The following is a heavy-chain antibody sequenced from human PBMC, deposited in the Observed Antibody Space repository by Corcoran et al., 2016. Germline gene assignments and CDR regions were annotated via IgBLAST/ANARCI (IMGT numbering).Heavy chain of an antibody. Sequence: QVQLVQSGAEVKKPGASVKVSCKASGYTFTSYGISWVRQAPGQGLEWMGWISPYNGNTNYAQKLQGRVTMTTDTSTSTAYMELRSLRSDDTAVYYCARDNSRKTTTDWFDPWGQGTLVTVSS. J-gene: IGHJ5*02. CDR2: ISPYNGNT. D-gene: IGHD6-13*01. CDR1: GYTFTSYG. V-gene: IGHV1-18*01. CDR3: ARDNSRKTTTDWFDP.